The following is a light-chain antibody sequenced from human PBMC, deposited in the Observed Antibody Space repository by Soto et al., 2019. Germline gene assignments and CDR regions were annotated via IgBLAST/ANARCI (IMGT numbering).Light chain of an antibody. CDR3: CSYAGSYTYV. CDR2: EVS. J-gene: IGLJ1*01. V-gene: IGLV2-14*01. Sequence: QSALTQPASVSGSPGQSITISCTGTSSDVGYYNYVSWYQQHPGKAPKVLIYEVSNRPSGASSRFSGAKSGNTAFLTISGLQPEDEADYYCCSYAGSYTYVFGTGTKVTVL. CDR1: SSDVGYYNY.